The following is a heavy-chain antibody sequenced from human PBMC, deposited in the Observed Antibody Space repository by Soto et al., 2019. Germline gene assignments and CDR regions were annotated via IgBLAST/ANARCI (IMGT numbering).Heavy chain of an antibody. Sequence: PSGTLSLTCTVSGGSISSYYWSWIRKPPGKGLEWIGYIYYSGSTNYNPSLKSRVTISVDTSKNQFSLKLSSVTAADTAVYYCARDTKLNYDFWSGDDIDYYDYGMAVWGQGTTVTVS. CDR2: IYYSGST. J-gene: IGHJ6*02. V-gene: IGHV4-59*01. D-gene: IGHD3-3*01. CDR1: GGSISSYY. CDR3: ARDTKLNYDFWSGDDIDYYDYGMAV.